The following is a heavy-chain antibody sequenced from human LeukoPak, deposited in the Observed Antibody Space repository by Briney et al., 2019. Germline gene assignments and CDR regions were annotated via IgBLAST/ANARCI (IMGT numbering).Heavy chain of an antibody. CDR2: INPNSGGT. CDR1: GYTFTGYY. J-gene: IGHJ4*02. CDR3: ARASLGYSSSWPKQLNY. D-gene: IGHD6-13*01. Sequence: ASVKVSCKASGYTFTGYYMHWVRQAPGQGLEWMGRINPNSGGTNYAQKFQGRVTMTRDTSISTAYMELSRLRSDDTAVYYCARASLGYSSSWPKQLNYWGQGTLVTVSS. V-gene: IGHV1-2*06.